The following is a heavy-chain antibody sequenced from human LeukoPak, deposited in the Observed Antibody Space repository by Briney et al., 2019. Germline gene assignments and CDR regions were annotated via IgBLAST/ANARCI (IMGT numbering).Heavy chain of an antibody. Sequence: SETLSLTCAVSGGSISSSDYYWSWIRQPPGKGLEWIGYIYYSGSTNYNPSLKSRVTISVDTSKNQFSLKLSSVTAADTAVYYCARGGRDYGDFDYWGQGTLVTVSS. D-gene: IGHD4-17*01. V-gene: IGHV4-61*08. J-gene: IGHJ4*02. CDR3: ARGGRDYGDFDY. CDR2: IYYSGST. CDR1: GGSISSSDYY.